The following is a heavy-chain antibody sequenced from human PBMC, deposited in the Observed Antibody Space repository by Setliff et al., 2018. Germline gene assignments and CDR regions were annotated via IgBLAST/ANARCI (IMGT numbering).Heavy chain of an antibody. CDR1: GGSISSHY. Sequence: PSETLSLTCTVSGGSISSHYWSWIRQPPGKGLEWIGYIHYSGSINYNPSLKSRVTISVDTSKNQFSLKMTSMTAADTAVYYCARASWYYDFWSGSEGSSWFDPWG. CDR3: ARASWYYDFWSGSEGSSWFDP. J-gene: IGHJ5*02. V-gene: IGHV4-59*11. CDR2: IHYSGSI. D-gene: IGHD3-3*01.